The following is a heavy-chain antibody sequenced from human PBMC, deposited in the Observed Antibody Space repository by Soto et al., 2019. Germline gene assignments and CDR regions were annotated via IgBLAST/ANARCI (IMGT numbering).Heavy chain of an antibody. D-gene: IGHD2-2*01. J-gene: IGHJ4*02. Sequence: QVQLVQSGAEVKKPGSSVKVSCKDSGGTFSSYTISWVRQAPGQGLEWMGRIIPILGIANYAQKFQGRVTITADKSTSTAYMELSSLRSEDTAVYYCARDRGYCSSTSCRGLSYWGQGTLVTVSS. V-gene: IGHV1-69*08. CDR3: ARDRGYCSSTSCRGLSY. CDR2: IIPILGIA. CDR1: GGTFSSYT.